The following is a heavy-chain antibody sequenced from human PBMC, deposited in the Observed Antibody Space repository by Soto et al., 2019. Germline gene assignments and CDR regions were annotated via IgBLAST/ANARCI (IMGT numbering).Heavy chain of an antibody. Sequence: ASVKVSCKASGYTFTGYYMHWVRHAPGQGLEWKGWINPNSGGTNYAQKFQGRVTMTRDTSISTAYMELSRLRSDDTAVYYCARRVSXDFWSGYPDYYYYGMDVWGLGTTVTVSS. D-gene: IGHD3-3*01. CDR1: GYTFTGYY. J-gene: IGHJ6*02. V-gene: IGHV1-2*02. CDR3: ARRVSXDFWSGYPDYYYYGMDV. CDR2: INPNSGGT.